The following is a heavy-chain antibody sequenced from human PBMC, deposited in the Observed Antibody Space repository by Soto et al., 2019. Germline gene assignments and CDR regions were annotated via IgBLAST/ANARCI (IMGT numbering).Heavy chain of an antibody. CDR3: AKDIWASSGIAAAGPEDYYYGMDV. D-gene: IGHD6-13*01. Sequence: LRLSFAASGFTFDDYTMHWVRQAPGKGLEWVSLISWDGGSTYYADSVKGRFTISRDNSKNSLYLQMNSLRTEDTALYYCAKDIWASSGIAAAGPEDYYYGMDVWGQGTTVTVSS. CDR2: ISWDGGST. V-gene: IGHV3-43*01. CDR1: GFTFDDYT. J-gene: IGHJ6*02.